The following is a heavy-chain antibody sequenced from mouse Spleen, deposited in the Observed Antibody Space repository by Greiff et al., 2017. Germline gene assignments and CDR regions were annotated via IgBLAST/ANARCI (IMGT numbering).Heavy chain of an antibody. V-gene: IGHV1-50*01. Sequence: QVQLKQPGAELVKPGASVKLSCKASGYTFTSYWMQWVKQRPGQGLEWIGEIDPSDSYTNYNQKFKGKATLTVDTSSSTAYMQLSSLTSEDSAVYYCATFYFDVWGTGTTVTVSS. CDR1: GYTFTSYW. J-gene: IGHJ1*03. CDR2: IDPSDSYT. CDR3: ATFYFDV.